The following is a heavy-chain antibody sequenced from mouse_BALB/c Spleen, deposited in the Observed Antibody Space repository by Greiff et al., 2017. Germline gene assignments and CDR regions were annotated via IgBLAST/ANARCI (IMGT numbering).Heavy chain of an antibody. D-gene: IGHD3-3*01. CDR2: IWAGGST. V-gene: IGHV2-9*02. J-gene: IGHJ2*01. CDR3: AREAAVLFYYFDY. CDR1: GFSLTSYG. Sequence: QVQLQQSGPGLVAPSQSLSITCTVSGFSLTSYGVHWVRQPPGKGLEWLGVIWAGGSTNYNSALMSRLSISKDNSKSQVFLKMNSLQTDDTAMYYCAREAAVLFYYFDYWGQGTTLTVSS.